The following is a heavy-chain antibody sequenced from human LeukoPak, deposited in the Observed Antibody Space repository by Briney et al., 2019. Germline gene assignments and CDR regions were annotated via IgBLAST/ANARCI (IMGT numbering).Heavy chain of an antibody. CDR2: INPNSGGT. J-gene: IGHJ6*02. D-gene: IGHD3-3*01. V-gene: IGHV1-2*06. CDR3: ARVDSYYDFWSGYYRGYYYYGMDV. Sequence: ALVKVSCKASGYTFTGYYMHWVRQAPGQGLEWMGRINPNSGGTNYAQKFQGRVTMTRDTSISTAYMELSRLRSDDTAVYYCARVDSYYDFWSGYYRGYYYYGMDVWGQGTTVTVSS. CDR1: GYTFTGYY.